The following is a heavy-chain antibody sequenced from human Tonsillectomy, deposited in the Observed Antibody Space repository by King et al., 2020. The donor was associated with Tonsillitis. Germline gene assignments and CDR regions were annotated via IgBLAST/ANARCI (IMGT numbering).Heavy chain of an antibody. J-gene: IGHJ3*02. D-gene: IGHD3-22*01. CDR1: GFTFSRYW. CDR3: ARSYDYYDAFDI. V-gene: IGHV3-7*03. Sequence: QLVQSGGGLVQPGGSLRVSCAASGFTFSRYWMSWVRQSPGKGLGGVASIKQDGIEKYYVDSVKGRFTISGDNAKNSLHLQMNSLRAEDTALYYCARSYDYYDAFDIWGQGTMVTVPS. CDR2: IKQDGIEK.